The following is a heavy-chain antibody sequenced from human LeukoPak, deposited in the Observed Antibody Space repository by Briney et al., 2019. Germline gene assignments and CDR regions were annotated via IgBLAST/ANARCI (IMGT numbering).Heavy chain of an antibody. CDR2: TNHSGST. V-gene: IGHV4-34*01. Sequence: SETLSLTCAVYGGSFSGYYWSWTRQPPGKGLEWIGETNHSGSTNYNLSLKSRVTISVDTSKNQFSLKLSSVTAADTAVYYCARSSMPRGWYFDLWDRGTLVTVSS. CDR3: ARSSMPRGWYFDL. D-gene: IGHD2/OR15-2a*01. J-gene: IGHJ2*01. CDR1: GGSFSGYY.